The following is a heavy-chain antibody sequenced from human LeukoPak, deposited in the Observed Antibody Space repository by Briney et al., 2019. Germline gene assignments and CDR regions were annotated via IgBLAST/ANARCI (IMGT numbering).Heavy chain of an antibody. CDR3: ARDGRLYYYDSSGYYLAY. J-gene: IGHJ4*02. V-gene: IGHV3-33*01. Sequence: GRSLRLSCAASGFTFSSYGMHWVRQAPGKGLEWVAVIWYDGSNKYYADSVKGRFTISRDNSKNTLYLQMNSLRAEDTAVYYCARDGRLYYYDSSGYYLAYWGQGTLVTVSS. D-gene: IGHD3-22*01. CDR2: IWYDGSNK. CDR1: GFTFSSYG.